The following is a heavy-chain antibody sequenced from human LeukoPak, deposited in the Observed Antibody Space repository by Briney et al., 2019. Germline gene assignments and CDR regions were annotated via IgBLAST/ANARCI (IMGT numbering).Heavy chain of an antibody. CDR2: ISSSGSTI. D-gene: IGHD3-22*01. CDR1: GFTFSDYY. J-gene: IGHJ4*02. Sequence: GGSLRLSCAASGFTFSDYYMSWIRQAPGKGLEWVSYISSSGSTIYYADSVKGRFTISRDNAKNSLYLQMNSLGAEDTAVYYCAGAPYYYDGSGYPDYWGQGTLVTVSS. V-gene: IGHV3-11*01. CDR3: AGAPYYYDGSGYPDY.